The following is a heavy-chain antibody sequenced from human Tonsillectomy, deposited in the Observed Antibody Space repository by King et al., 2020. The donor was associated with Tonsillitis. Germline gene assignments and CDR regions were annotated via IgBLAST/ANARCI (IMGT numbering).Heavy chain of an antibody. Sequence: VQLVESGGGVVQRGGSLRLSCAASGFTFSSYGMHWVRQAPGKGLEWVAFIRYDGSNKYYADSVKGRFTISRDNSKNTLYLQMNSRRAEDTAVYYCAKGDYGDYPTEIFYYYGVDVWGQGTTVTVS. CDR3: AKGDYGDYPTEIFYYYGVDV. V-gene: IGHV3-30*02. CDR1: GFTFSSYG. J-gene: IGHJ6*02. D-gene: IGHD4-17*01. CDR2: IRYDGSNK.